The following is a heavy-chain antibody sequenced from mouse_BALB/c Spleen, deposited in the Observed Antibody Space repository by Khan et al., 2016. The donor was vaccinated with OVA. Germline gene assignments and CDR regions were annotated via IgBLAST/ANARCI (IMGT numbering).Heavy chain of an antibody. D-gene: IGHD2-4*01. CDR3: AREIYYDYAYYYAMDY. V-gene: IGHV2-6-7*01. CDR1: GFSLTGYG. J-gene: IGHJ4*01. CDR2: IWGDGST. Sequence: VQLKQSGPGLVAPSQSLSITCTVSGFSLTGYGVNWVRQPPGKGLEWLGMIWGDGSTDYNSALKSRLSISKDNSKSQVFLKMNSLHTDDTARYXCAREIYYDYAYYYAMDYWGQETSVTVSS.